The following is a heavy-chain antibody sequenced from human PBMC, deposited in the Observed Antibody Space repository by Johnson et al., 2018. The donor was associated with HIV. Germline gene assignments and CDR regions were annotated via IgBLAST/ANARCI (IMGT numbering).Heavy chain of an antibody. CDR2: ISWNSGSI. CDR1: GFTFDDYA. Sequence: EVQLVESGGGVVRPGGSLRLSCAASGFTFDDYAMHWVRQAPGKGLEWVSGISWNSGSIGYADSVKGRFTISRDNAKNSLYLQMNSLRAEDTALYYCVRDRGTMLLDGAFDIWGQGTMVTVAS. CDR3: VRDRGTMLLDGAFDI. D-gene: IGHD3-10*01. V-gene: IGHV3-9*01. J-gene: IGHJ3*02.